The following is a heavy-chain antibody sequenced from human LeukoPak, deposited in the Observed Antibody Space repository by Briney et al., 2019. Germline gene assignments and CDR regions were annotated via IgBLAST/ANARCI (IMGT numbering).Heavy chain of an antibody. Sequence: GGSLRLSCAASGFTFSTYAVNWVRQAPGKGLEWVSTISGSGDSTYYADSVKGRFTISRDNSKNTLYLQMNSLRAEDTAVYYCAKDQLRDYVWGSYRYTGGLVDYWGQGTLVTVSS. V-gene: IGHV3-23*01. D-gene: IGHD3-16*02. CDR2: ISGSGDST. J-gene: IGHJ4*02. CDR1: GFTFSTYA. CDR3: AKDQLRDYVWGSYRYTGGLVDY.